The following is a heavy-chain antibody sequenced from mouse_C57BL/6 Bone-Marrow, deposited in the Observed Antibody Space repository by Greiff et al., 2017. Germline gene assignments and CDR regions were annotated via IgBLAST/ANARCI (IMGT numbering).Heavy chain of an antibody. CDR2: INPGRGGT. CDR1: GYAFTNYL. CDR3: AREWLAYAMDY. V-gene: IGHV1-54*01. Sequence: VKLQESGAELVRPGTSVKVSCKASGYAFTNYLIEWVKQRPGQGLEWIGVINPGRGGTNYNEKFKGKATLTADKSSSTAYMQLSSLTSEDSAVYFCAREWLAYAMDYWGQGTSVTVSS. D-gene: IGHD2-2*01. J-gene: IGHJ4*01.